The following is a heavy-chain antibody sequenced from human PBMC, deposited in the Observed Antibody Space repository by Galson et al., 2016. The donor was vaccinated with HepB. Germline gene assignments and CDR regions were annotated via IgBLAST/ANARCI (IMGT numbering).Heavy chain of an antibody. CDR1: GFTFSSFG. V-gene: IGHV3-30*03. J-gene: IGHJ4*02. CDR2: TSYDGGNK. D-gene: IGHD3-16*01. CDR3: ARGAGGVGSRYPDY. Sequence: SLRLSCAVSGFTFSSFGMHWVRQAPGKGLEWVAITSYDGGNKYYADSVKGRFSISRDNSKNTLYLQMDSLRAEDTAVFYCARGAGGVGSRYPDYWGQGTLVTVSS.